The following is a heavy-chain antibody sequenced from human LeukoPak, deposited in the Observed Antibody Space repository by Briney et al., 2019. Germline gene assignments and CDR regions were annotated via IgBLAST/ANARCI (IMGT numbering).Heavy chain of an antibody. CDR3: ARVEWEPSGSWFDP. D-gene: IGHD1-26*01. J-gene: IGHJ5*02. Sequence: ASVKVSCKASGYTFTGYYMHWVRQAPGQGLEWMGWINPNSGGTNYAQKFQGRVTMTRDTSISTAYMELSRLRSDDTAVYYCARVEWEPSGSWFDPWGQGTLVTVSS. CDR2: INPNSGGT. CDR1: GYTFTGYY. V-gene: IGHV1-2*02.